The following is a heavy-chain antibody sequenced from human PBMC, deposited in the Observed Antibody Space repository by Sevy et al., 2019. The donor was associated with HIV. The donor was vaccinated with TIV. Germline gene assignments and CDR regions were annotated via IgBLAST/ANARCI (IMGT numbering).Heavy chain of an antibody. CDR1: GYTFTAYY. Sequence: ASVKVSCKASGYTFTAYYIHWVRQAPGQGLEWTGRISPMNGDTNYAQKFQGRVTMTRDTSIGAVYLDLARLRSDDTAMYYCARAYCSGGTCYEGAYWGQGTLVTVSS. D-gene: IGHD2-15*01. V-gene: IGHV1-2*06. CDR3: ARAYCSGGTCYEGAY. J-gene: IGHJ4*02. CDR2: ISPMNGDT.